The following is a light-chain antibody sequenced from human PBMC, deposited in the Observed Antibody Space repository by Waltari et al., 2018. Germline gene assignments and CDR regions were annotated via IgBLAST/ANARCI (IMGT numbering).Light chain of an antibody. CDR2: DVS. V-gene: IGLV2-11*01. J-gene: IGLJ1*01. CDR3: CSYAGDYTYV. Sequence: QSSLTHTRSLPGSPGKSVPLPSIGSSHDVGGSNVVSWYQQHPGKAPKFMIYDVSKRPSGVPDRFSGSKSGNTASLTISGLQAEDEAEYYCCSYAGDYTYVFGTGTKVTVL. CDR1: SHDVGGSNV.